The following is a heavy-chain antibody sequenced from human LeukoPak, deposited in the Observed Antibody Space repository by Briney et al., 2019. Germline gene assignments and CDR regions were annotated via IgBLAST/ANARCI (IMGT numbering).Heavy chain of an antibody. V-gene: IGHV4-4*07. CDR3: AREGSMTARPFVSIDY. CDR2: IHTSGSV. D-gene: IGHD6-6*01. Sequence: PSETLSLTCTVSGGSISTYYWSGVRQPAGKGLEWIGRIHTSGSVDYNPSLKSRVTMSVDTSKKQFSLTLSSVTAGDTAMYYCAREGSMTARPFVSIDYWGQGTLVTVSS. J-gene: IGHJ4*02. CDR1: GGSISTYY.